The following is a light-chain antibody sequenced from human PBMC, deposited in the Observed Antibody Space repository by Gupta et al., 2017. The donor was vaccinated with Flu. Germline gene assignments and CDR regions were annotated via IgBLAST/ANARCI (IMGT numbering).Light chain of an antibody. CDR1: SSNIGINY. CDR3: GTWDNSLSAGV. CDR2: ENN. Sequence: SSSNIGINYVSWYEQLPGTAPKLFIYENNKRPSGIPDRFSGSKSGTSATLGITGLQTGDEADYFCGTWDNSLSAGVFGGGTKLTVL. J-gene: IGLJ3*02. V-gene: IGLV1-51*02.